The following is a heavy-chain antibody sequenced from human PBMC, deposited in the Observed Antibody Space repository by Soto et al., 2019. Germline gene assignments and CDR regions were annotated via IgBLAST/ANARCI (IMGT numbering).Heavy chain of an antibody. CDR2: INHSGST. V-gene: IGHV4-34*01. D-gene: IGHD7-27*01. Sequence: SETLSLTCAVYGGSFSGCYWSWICQPPGKGLEWIGEINHSGSTNYNPSLKSRVTISVDTSKNQFSLKLSSVTAADTAVYYCARGTGTSYIDSTTYFVYWGQGTLVTVSS. CDR3: ARGTGTSYIDSTTYFVY. CDR1: GGSFSGCY. J-gene: IGHJ4*02.